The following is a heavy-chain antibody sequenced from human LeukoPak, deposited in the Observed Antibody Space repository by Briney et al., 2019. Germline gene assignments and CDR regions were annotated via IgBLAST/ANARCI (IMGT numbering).Heavy chain of an antibody. CDR1: GYTFTSYG. D-gene: IGHD5/OR15-5a*01. V-gene: IGHV1-18*01. CDR3: ASSSIDSFTDRYYYMDV. Sequence: ASVKVSCKASGYTFTSYGISWVRQAPGQGLEWMGWISAYNGNTNYAQKLQGRVTMTTDTSTSTAYMELRSLRSDDTAVYYCASSSIDSFTDRYYYMDVWGKGTTGTVSS. CDR2: ISAYNGNT. J-gene: IGHJ6*03.